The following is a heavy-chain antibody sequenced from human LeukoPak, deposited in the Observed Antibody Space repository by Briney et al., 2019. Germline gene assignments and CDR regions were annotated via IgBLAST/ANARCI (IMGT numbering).Heavy chain of an antibody. Sequence: SETLSLTCTVSGGSISSYYWSWIRQPPGKGLEWIGYIYYSGSTNYNPSLKSRVTISVDTSKNQFSLKLSSVTAADTAVYYCARIHGSGSPWYPIDYWGQGTQVTVSS. D-gene: IGHD3-10*01. J-gene: IGHJ4*02. CDR3: ARIHGSGSPWYPIDY. CDR2: IYYSGST. CDR1: GGSISSYY. V-gene: IGHV4-59*01.